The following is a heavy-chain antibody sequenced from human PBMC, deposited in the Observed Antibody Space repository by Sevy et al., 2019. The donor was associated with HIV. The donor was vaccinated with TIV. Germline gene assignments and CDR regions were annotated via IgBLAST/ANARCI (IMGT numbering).Heavy chain of an antibody. CDR1: GFTFSSYG. V-gene: IGHV3-33*01. D-gene: IGHD3-16*01. CDR3: ARAPFGGMYFDY. CDR2: IWYDGSNK. J-gene: IGHJ4*02. Sequence: GGSLRLSCAASGFTFSSYGMHWVRQAPGKGLEWVAVIWYDGSNKYYADSVKGRFTISRDNSKKTLYLQMNSLRAEDTAVYYCARAPFGGMYFDYWGQGTLVTVSS.